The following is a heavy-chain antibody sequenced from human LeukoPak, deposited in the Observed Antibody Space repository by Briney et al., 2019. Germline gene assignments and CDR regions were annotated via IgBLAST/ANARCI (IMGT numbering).Heavy chain of an antibody. CDR1: GFTFSDYY. J-gene: IGHJ4*02. Sequence: GGSLRLSCAASGFTFSDYYMSWIRQAPGKGLEWVSYISSSGSTIYYADSVKGRFTISRDNAKNSLYLQMNSLRAEDTAMYYCAREPSAGDYYDCWGQGTLVTVSS. CDR3: AREPSAGDYYDC. CDR2: ISSSGSTI. V-gene: IGHV3-11*01.